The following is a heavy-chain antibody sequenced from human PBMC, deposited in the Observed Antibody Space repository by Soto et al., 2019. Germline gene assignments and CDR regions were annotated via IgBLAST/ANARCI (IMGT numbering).Heavy chain of an antibody. J-gene: IGHJ4*02. Sequence: GEALKISCKGSGYSFAGYWITWVRQKPGKGLEWMGRIDPSDSQTYYSPSFRGHVTISATKSITTVFLQWSSLRASDTAMYYCARQIYDSDTGPNFQYYFDSWGQGTPVTVSS. CDR1: GYSFAGYW. CDR3: ARQIYDSDTGPNFQYYFDS. CDR2: IDPSDSQT. V-gene: IGHV5-10-1*01. D-gene: IGHD3-22*01.